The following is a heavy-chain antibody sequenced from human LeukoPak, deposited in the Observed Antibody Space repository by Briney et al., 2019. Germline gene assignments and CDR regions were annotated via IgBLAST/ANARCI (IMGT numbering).Heavy chain of an antibody. D-gene: IGHD3-10*01. CDR1: GGSFSGYY. Sequence: PSETLSLTCAVYGGSFSGYYWSWIRQPPGKGLEWIGEINHSGSTNYNPSLKSRVTISVDTSKNQFSLKLSSVTAADTAVYYCARDHWFGELPYWGQGTLVTVSS. CDR2: INHSGST. J-gene: IGHJ4*02. CDR3: ARDHWFGELPY. V-gene: IGHV4-34*01.